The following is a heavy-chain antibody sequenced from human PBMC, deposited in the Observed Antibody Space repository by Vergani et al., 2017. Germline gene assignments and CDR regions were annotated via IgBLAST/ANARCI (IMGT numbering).Heavy chain of an antibody. CDR1: GFIFSTYA. CDR2: ISGSGGST. D-gene: IGHD2-2*02. V-gene: IGHV3-23*01. J-gene: IGHJ5*02. Sequence: EVQLLESGGDLVQPGGSLRLSCTASGFIFSTYAMSWVRQAPGKGLEWVSGISGSGGSTYYADSVKGRFTISRDNSKNTLYLQMNSLRAEDTAVYYCAKTRLYCSGTSCYTGGFDPWGQGTLVTVSS. CDR3: AKTRLYCSGTSCYTGGFDP.